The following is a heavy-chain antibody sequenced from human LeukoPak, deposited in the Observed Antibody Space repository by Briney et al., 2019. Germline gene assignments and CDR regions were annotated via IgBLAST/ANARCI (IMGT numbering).Heavy chain of an antibody. V-gene: IGHV1-8*01. CDR2: MNPKSGDR. J-gene: IGHJ6*02. Sequence: GASVTVSCKASGDIFTTYDVHWVRQASGQGLEWMGWMNPKSGDRGYAQKFQDRVAMTMNNSIRTAYMELRGLQPEDTAVYYCASGWYYHYFGTDVWGQGTTVIVSS. CDR3: ASGWYYHYFGTDV. CDR1: GDIFTTYD. D-gene: IGHD2-15*01.